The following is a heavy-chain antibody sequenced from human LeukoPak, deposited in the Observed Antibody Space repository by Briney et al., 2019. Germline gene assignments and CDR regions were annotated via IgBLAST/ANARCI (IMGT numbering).Heavy chain of an antibody. V-gene: IGHV3-30*02. Sequence: GGSLRLSCAASGFTFSSYGMHWVRQAPGKGLEWVAFIRYDGSNKYYADSVKGRFTISRDNSKNTLYLQMNSLRAEDTAVYYCAKDFSRSGRYYMDVWGKGTTVSISS. CDR2: IRYDGSNK. CDR1: GFTFSSYG. J-gene: IGHJ6*03. CDR3: AKDFSRSGRYYMDV. D-gene: IGHD3-3*01.